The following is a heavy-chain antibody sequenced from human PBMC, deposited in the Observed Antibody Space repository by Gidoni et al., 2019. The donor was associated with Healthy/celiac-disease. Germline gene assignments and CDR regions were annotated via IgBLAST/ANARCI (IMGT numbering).Heavy chain of an antibody. CDR1: GLTFDAYA. V-gene: IGHV3-9*01. Sequence: EVQLVESGGGLVQPGRSLRLSCAASGLTFDAYAMLWVGQAPGKGVGWVSGFSWNIGSIGYADSVKGRFTISIDNAKISLYLQMNSLRAEDTALYYCAKDQTSYSSGWYDYWGQGTLVTVSS. J-gene: IGHJ4*02. D-gene: IGHD6-19*01. CDR3: AKDQTSYSSGWYDY. CDR2: FSWNIGSI.